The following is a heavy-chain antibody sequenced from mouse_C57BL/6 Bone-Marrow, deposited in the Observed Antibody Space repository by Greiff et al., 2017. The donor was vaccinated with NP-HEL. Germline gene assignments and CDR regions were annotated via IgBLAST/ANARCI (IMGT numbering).Heavy chain of an antibody. CDR1: GYAFSSSW. CDR3: AGGRYDGSSLDY. Sequence: QVQLQQSGPELVKPGASVKISCKASGYAFSSSWMNWVKQRPGKGLEWIGRIYPGDGDTNYNGKFKGKATLTADKSSSTAYMQLSSLTSEDSAVYFCAGGRYDGSSLDYWGKGTTLTVSS. J-gene: IGHJ2*01. V-gene: IGHV1-82*01. CDR2: IYPGDGDT. D-gene: IGHD1-1*01.